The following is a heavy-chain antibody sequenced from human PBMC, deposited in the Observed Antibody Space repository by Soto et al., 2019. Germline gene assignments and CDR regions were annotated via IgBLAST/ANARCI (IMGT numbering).Heavy chain of an antibody. CDR1: GLTFTSYS. CDR3: ARDRGYSYGPYDY. CDR2: ISSSSSTI. J-gene: IGHJ4*02. Sequence: GGSLRLSCAASGLTFTSYSMNWVRQAPGKGLEWVSFISSSSSTIYYADSVKGRFTISRDNAKNSLYLQMNSLRDEDTAVYYCARDRGYSYGPYDYWGQGTLVTVSS. V-gene: IGHV3-48*02. D-gene: IGHD5-18*01.